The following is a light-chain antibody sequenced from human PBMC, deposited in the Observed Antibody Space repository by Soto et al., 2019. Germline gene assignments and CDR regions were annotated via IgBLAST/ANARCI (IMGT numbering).Light chain of an antibody. J-gene: IGKJ1*01. CDR2: EES. CDR1: QSIRYW. CDR3: QQYTNYPWT. Sequence: DIQMTQSPSTLSASVGDRATITCRASQSIRYWLAWFPQKPGKAPRLLIYEESRLGSGVPSRISGSGSGTEFTLTISSLQPDDFATYYCQQYTNYPWTFGQGTKVEIK. V-gene: IGKV1-5*03.